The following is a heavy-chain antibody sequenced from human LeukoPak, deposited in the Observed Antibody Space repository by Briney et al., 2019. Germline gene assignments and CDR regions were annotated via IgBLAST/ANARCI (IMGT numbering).Heavy chain of an antibody. V-gene: IGHV4-31*03. J-gene: IGHJ4*02. Sequence: SQTLSLTCTVSGGSISSGGYYWSWIRQHPGKGLEWIGYIYYSGSTYYNPSLKSRLTMSVDTSKNQFSLKLRSVTAADTAVYYCARGSSGSTKRYYFDSWGQGALVTVPS. CDR3: ARGSSGSTKRYYFDS. CDR2: IYYSGST. CDR1: GGSISSGGYY. D-gene: IGHD6-19*01.